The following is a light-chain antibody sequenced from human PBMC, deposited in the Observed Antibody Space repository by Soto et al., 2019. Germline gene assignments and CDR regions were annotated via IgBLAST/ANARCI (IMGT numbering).Light chain of an antibody. Sequence: QSALTQPASVSGSPGQSITISCTGTSSDVGGYNYVSWYQQHPGKAPKLMIYEVSNRPSGVSNRFSVSKSGNTASLTISGLQAEDDADYYCTSYTRSSTRVFGGGTKLTVL. V-gene: IGLV2-14*01. CDR3: TSYTRSSTRV. CDR1: SSDVGGYNY. J-gene: IGLJ3*02. CDR2: EVS.